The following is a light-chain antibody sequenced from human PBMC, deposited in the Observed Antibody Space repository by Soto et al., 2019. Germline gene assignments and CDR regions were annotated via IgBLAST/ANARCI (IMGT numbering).Light chain of an antibody. CDR1: QSVSNNY. CDR3: HHYATSSRT. V-gene: IGKV3-20*01. Sequence: EIVLTQSPGTLSLSPGERATLSCRASQSVSNNYLAWYQQKPGQAPRLLIYAASSRATGIPNRFSGSGSGTDFTLSISGLEPEDFVVYYCHHYATSSRTFGQGTKVDIK. CDR2: AAS. J-gene: IGKJ1*01.